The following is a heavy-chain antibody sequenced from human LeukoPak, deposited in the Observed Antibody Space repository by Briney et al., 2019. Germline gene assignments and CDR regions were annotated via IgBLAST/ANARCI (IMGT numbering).Heavy chain of an antibody. CDR2: ISCDGSNK. D-gene: IGHD3-10*01. J-gene: IGHJ4*02. Sequence: PGGSLRLSCAASGFTFSSYAMHWVRQAPGKGLEWVAVISCDGSNKQYAGSVRGRFTISRDNSKNTLYVQMNSLRAEDTAVYYCARDSLGDPTYYFDYWGQGTLVTVSS. V-gene: IGHV3-30*04. CDR1: GFTFSSYA. CDR3: ARDSLGDPTYYFDY.